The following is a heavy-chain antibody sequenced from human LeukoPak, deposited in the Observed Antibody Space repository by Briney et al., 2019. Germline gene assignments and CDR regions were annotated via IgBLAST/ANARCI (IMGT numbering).Heavy chain of an antibody. CDR3: AHYDSSAYHAFDI. V-gene: IGHV3-74*01. J-gene: IGHJ3*02. Sequence: PGGSLRLSCAASGFTFSSYWMHGVRQAPGKGLVWVSRINSDGSSTSYADSVKGRFTISRDIAKNTLYLQMNSLRAEDTAVYYCAHYDSSAYHAFDIWGQGTMVTVSS. CDR2: INSDGSST. CDR1: GFTFSSYW. D-gene: IGHD3-22*01.